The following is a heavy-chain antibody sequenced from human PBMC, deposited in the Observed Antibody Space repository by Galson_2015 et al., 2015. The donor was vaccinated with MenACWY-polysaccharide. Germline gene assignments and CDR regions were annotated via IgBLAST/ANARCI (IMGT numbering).Heavy chain of an antibody. J-gene: IGHJ6*02. CDR1: GYSFANHW. CDR2: IFPGDSQT. V-gene: IGHV5-51*01. Sequence: QSGAEVKKPGGSLKISCQASGYSFANHWIGWVREVPGKGLEWMGVIFPGDSQTIYSPSFQGQVIISVDKSINTAYLQWGGLKASDTAMYYCVRDGGFYASDIYYNDYYGLDVWGQGTTVTVS. CDR3: VRDGGFYASDIYYNDYYGLDV. D-gene: IGHD3-10*01.